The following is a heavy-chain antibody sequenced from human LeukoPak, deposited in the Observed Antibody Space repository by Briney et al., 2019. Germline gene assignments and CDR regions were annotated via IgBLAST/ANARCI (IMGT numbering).Heavy chain of an antibody. J-gene: IGHJ4*02. D-gene: IGHD5-18*01. V-gene: IGHV4-34*01. Sequence: SETLSLTCAVYGGSFSGYYWSWIRQPPGKGLEWIGEINHSGSTNYNLSLKSRVTISVDTSKNQFSLKLSSVTAADTAVYYCARAPSPWIQLWGQGTLVTVSS. CDR2: INHSGST. CDR1: GGSFSGYY. CDR3: ARAPSPWIQL.